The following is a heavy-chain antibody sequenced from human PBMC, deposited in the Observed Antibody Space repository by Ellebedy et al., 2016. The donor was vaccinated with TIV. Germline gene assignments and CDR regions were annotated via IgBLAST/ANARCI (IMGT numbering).Heavy chain of an antibody. V-gene: IGHV5-51*01. D-gene: IGHD3-10*01. CDR3: ARRGSGDTPDY. CDR2: IYPGDSAT. Sequence: GESLKISCKGSGYSFTTYWIGWVRQMPGKGLEWMGIIYPGDSATRYSPSFQGQVTISADKSISIAYMQWSSLKASDTAMYYCARRGSGDTPDYWGQGTQVTVSS. J-gene: IGHJ4*02. CDR1: GYSFTTYW.